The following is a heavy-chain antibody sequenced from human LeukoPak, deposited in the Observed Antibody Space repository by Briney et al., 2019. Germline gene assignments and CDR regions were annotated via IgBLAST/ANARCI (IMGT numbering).Heavy chain of an antibody. CDR3: AREKQTGIAVEDDY. CDR2: ISAYNGNT. J-gene: IGHJ4*02. V-gene: IGHV1-18*01. D-gene: IGHD6-19*01. Sequence: ASVKVSCKASGYTFTSYGISRVRQAPGQGLEWMGWISAYNGNTNYAQKLQGRVTMTTDTSTSTAYMELRSLRSDGTAVYYCAREKQTGIAVEDDYWGQGTPVTVSS. CDR1: GYTFTSYG.